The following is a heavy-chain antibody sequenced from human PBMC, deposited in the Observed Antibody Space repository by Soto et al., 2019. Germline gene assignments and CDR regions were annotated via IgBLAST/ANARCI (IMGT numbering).Heavy chain of an antibody. D-gene: IGHD3-3*01. Sequence: EVQLVESGGGLVQPGGSLRLSCAASGFTVSSNYMSWVRQAPGKGLEWVSVIYSGGSTYYADSVKGRFTISRDNSKNTLYRQLNSLRAEDTAVYYCARSSYSAFWSGLGGAFDIWGQGTMVTVSS. CDR1: GFTVSSNY. CDR2: IYSGGST. CDR3: ARSSYSAFWSGLGGAFDI. V-gene: IGHV3-66*01. J-gene: IGHJ3*02.